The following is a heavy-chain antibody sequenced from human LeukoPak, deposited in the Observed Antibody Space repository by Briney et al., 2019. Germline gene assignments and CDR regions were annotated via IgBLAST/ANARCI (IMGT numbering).Heavy chain of an antibody. Sequence: SQTLSLTCAISGDSVSNSNTAWNWLRQSPSRGLEWLGRTYYTSKWKNDYAVSVKGRIAINPDTSKNQFSLQLNSVTPEDTAVYYCARGYHISGFGSWGQGTLVTVSS. V-gene: IGHV6-1*01. CDR2: TYYTSKWKN. CDR3: ARGYHISGFGS. CDR1: GDSVSNSNTA. J-gene: IGHJ4*02. D-gene: IGHD3-22*01.